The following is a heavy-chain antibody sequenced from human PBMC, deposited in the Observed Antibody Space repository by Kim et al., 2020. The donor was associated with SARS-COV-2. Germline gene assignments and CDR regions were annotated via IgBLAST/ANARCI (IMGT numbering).Heavy chain of an antibody. V-gene: IGHV4-38-2*02. CDR2: IYHSGST. Sequence: SETLSLTCTVSGYSISSGYYWGWIRQPPGKGLEWIGSIYHSGSTYYNPSLKSRVTISVDTSKNQFSLKLSSVTAADTAVYYCARGYSSGILFDYWGQGTLVTVSS. J-gene: IGHJ4*02. CDR1: GYSISSGYY. CDR3: ARGYSSGILFDY. D-gene: IGHD6-19*01.